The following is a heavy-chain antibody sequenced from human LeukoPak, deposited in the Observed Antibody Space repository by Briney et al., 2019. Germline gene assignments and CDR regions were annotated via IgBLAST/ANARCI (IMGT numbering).Heavy chain of an antibody. CDR1: GYTFTSYD. CDR2: MNPNSGNT. CDR3: ARNGYGSGSEIDY. Sequence: ASVKVSCKASGYTFTSYDINWVRQATGQGLEWMGWMNPNSGNTNYAQKLQGRVTMTTDTSTSTAYMELRSLRSDDTAVYYCARNGYGSGSEIDYWGQGTLVTVSS. V-gene: IGHV1-18*01. J-gene: IGHJ4*02. D-gene: IGHD3-10*01.